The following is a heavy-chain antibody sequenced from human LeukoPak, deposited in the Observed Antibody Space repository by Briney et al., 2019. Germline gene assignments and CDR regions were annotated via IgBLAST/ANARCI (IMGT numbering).Heavy chain of an antibody. Sequence: GGSLRLSCAASGFTFSSYGMHWVRQAPGKGLEWVAVISYDGSNKYYADSVKGRFTLSRDNAKNTVYLQMNNLRAEDTAVYHCARAKPADFDLWGRGTLVTVSS. J-gene: IGHJ2*01. CDR3: ARAKPADFDL. CDR2: ISYDGSNK. V-gene: IGHV3-30*03. CDR1: GFTFSSYG.